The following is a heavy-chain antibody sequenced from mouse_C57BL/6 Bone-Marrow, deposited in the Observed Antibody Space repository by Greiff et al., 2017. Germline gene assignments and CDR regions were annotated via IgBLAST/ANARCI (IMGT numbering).Heavy chain of an antibody. Sequence: KLQQSGAELVRPGSSVKMSCQTSGYTFTSYGINWVNQRPGQGLEWIGYIYLGNGYTEYNEKFKGKATLTSDTSSSTAYMQLSSLTSEDSAIYFCARSWDPYDSSWDYWGQGTTLTVSS. CDR1: GYTFTSYG. CDR3: ARSWDPYDSSWDY. V-gene: IGHV1-58*01. D-gene: IGHD1-1*01. CDR2: IYLGNGYT. J-gene: IGHJ2*01.